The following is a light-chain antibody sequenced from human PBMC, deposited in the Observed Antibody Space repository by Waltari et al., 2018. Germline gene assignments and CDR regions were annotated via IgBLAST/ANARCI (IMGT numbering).Light chain of an antibody. Sequence: QSALTQPASVSGSPGQSITISCTGTSSDLGTYNYVSWFQQHPGKAPKLMLYDVSNRPSGVSVRFSGSKSANTASLTISGLQAEDEADYYCCSYTSTRSLVFGGGTKLTVL. V-gene: IGLV2-14*03. CDR2: DVS. CDR3: CSYTSTRSLV. J-gene: IGLJ2*01. CDR1: SSDLGTYNY.